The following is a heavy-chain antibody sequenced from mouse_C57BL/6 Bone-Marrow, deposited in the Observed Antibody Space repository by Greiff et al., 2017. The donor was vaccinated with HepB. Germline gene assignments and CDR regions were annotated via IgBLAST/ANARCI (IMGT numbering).Heavy chain of an antibody. J-gene: IGHJ1*03. Sequence: EVQLQQSVAELVRPGASVKLSCTASGFNIKNTYMHWVKQRPEQGLEWIGRIDPANGITKYAPKFQGKATITADTSSNTAYLQLSSLTSEDTAIYYCARKAVYYGSSDYWYFDVWGTGTTVTVSS. CDR3: ARKAVYYGSSDYWYFDV. V-gene: IGHV14-3*01. CDR2: IDPANGIT. D-gene: IGHD1-1*01. CDR1: GFNIKNTY.